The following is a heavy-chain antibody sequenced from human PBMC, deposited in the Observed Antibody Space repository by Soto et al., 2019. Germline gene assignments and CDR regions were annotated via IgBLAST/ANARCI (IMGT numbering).Heavy chain of an antibody. D-gene: IGHD4-17*01. CDR2: ISYDGSNK. Sequence: GGSLRLSCAASGFTFSSYAMHWVRQAPGKGLEWVAVISYDGSNKYYADSVKGRFTISRDNSKNTLYLQMNSLRAEDTAVYYCARESYGDYPYGMDVWGQGTKVTVSS. V-gene: IGHV3-30-3*01. CDR3: ARESYGDYPYGMDV. J-gene: IGHJ6*02. CDR1: GFTFSSYA.